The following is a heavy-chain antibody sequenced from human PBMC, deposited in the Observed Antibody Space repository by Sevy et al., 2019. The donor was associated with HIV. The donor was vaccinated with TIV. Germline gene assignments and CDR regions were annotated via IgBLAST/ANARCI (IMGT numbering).Heavy chain of an antibody. V-gene: IGHV4-59*01. CDR2: IYYSGST. CDR1: GGSISSYY. D-gene: IGHD3-22*01. J-gene: IGHJ4*02. Sequence: SETLSLTCTVSGGSISSYYWSWIRQPPGKGLEWIGYIYYSGSTNYNPSLKSRVTISVDTSKNQFSLKLSSVTAADTAVYYCARGNYYDSSGEELSASYYFDYWGQGTLVTVSS. CDR3: ARGNYYDSSGEELSASYYFDY.